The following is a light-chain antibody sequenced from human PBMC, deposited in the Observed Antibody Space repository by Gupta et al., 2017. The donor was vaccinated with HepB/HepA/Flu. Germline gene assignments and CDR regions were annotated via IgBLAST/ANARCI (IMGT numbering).Light chain of an antibody. CDR3: FSYAGTYTWV. V-gene: IGLV2-11*01. J-gene: IGLJ3*02. CDR1: SSDVGVYDY. Sequence: QSALTQPRSVSGSPGQSVTVSCTGTSSDVGVYDYVSWYQQHPGKAPKFLIYDVSKRPSGVPDRFSGSRSGNTASLTISGLQAEDEADYYCFSYAGTYTWVFGGGTKLTVL. CDR2: DVS.